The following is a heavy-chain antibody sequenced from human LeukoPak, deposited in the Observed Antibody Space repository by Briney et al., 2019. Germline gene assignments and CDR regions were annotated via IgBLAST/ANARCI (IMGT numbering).Heavy chain of an antibody. CDR3: ARHAAAGSFDY. CDR1: GGSINSYY. D-gene: IGHD6-13*01. J-gene: IGHJ4*02. CDR2: IYYSGST. Sequence: SETLSLTRTVSGGSINSYYWNWIRQPPGKGLEWIGYIYYSGSTNYNPSLKSRVTISVDTSKNQSSLKLSSVTAADTAVYYCARHAAAGSFDYWGQGTLVTVSS. V-gene: IGHV4-59*08.